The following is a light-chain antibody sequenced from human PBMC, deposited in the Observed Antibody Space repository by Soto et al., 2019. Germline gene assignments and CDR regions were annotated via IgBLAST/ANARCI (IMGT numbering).Light chain of an antibody. CDR2: YIS. CDR3: QQHNQWPIT. CDR1: QSAGNF. J-gene: IGKJ5*01. V-gene: IGKV3D-15*01. Sequence: IVMTQSPATLSVSPGETASLSCRASQSAGNFVAWYQQKPGQAPRLLIYYISTRATGIPASFSGSGSGTEFTLTINSLQSEDSAVYYCQQHNQWPITFGQGTRLEIK.